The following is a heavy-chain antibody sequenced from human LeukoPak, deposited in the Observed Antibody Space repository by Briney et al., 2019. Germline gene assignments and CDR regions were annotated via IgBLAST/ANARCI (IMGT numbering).Heavy chain of an antibody. D-gene: IGHD4-17*01. CDR3: ARADSYGDFWDPFDC. CDR2: IIESGSN. CDR1: GDFITKGYC. V-gene: IGHV4-38-2*02. Sequence: SETLSLTCSVSGDFITKGYCWGWSRPAPGRGLEWVGNIIESGSNDYKTSYNASLERRATLSVDTSQSQFSLRLRSVTAADTAVYYCARADSYGDFWDPFDCWGQGTLVTVS. J-gene: IGHJ4*02.